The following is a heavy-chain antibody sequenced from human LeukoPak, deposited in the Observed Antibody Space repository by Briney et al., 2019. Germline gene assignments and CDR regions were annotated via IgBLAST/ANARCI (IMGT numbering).Heavy chain of an antibody. Sequence: SETLSLTCTVSGGSISSYYWSWIRQPPGKGLEWIGYIYYSGSTNYNPSLKSRVTISVDTSKNQFSLKLSSVTAADSAVYYCARDQGQTGVGYYYGMDVWGQGTTVTVSS. CDR3: ARDQGQTGVGYYYGMDV. CDR1: GGSISSYY. V-gene: IGHV4-59*01. D-gene: IGHD2-8*01. CDR2: IYYSGST. J-gene: IGHJ6*02.